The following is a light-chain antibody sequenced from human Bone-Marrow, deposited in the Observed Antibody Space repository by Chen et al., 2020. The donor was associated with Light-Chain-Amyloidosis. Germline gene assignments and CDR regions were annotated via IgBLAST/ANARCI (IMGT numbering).Light chain of an antibody. Sequence: EIVLTQSPGTLSLSPGEGANLSCRASQTISSNYLTWYQQKFGQAPRLLIYGSSSRATGIPDRFTDSGSGTDFTLTITRLEPEEFAMYYCQQYGTSPLTFGGGTKVEIK. V-gene: IGKV3-20*01. CDR2: GSS. CDR1: QTISSNY. CDR3: QQYGTSPLT. J-gene: IGKJ4*01.